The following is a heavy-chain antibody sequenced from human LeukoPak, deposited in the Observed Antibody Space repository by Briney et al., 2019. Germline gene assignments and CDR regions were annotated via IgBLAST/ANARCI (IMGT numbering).Heavy chain of an antibody. Sequence: ASVKVSCKASGYTFTGYYMHWVRQAPGQGLEWMGRINPNSGSTNYAQKFQGRVTLTRDTSISTAYMELSRLRSDDTAVYYCARVGMVRGVIDYWGQGTLVTVSS. V-gene: IGHV1-2*06. CDR1: GYTFTGYY. CDR2: INPNSGST. D-gene: IGHD3-10*01. CDR3: ARVGMVRGVIDY. J-gene: IGHJ4*02.